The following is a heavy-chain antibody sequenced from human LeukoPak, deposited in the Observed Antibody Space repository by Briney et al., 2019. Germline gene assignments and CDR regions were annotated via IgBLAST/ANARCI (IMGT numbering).Heavy chain of an antibody. CDR2: IRSKAYGGTT. D-gene: IGHD1-26*01. CDR1: GFTFGDYA. CDR3: TRDSPENSWELLGY. Sequence: GGSLRLSCTASGFTFGDYAMSWVRQAPGKGLEWVGFIRSKAYGGTTEYAASVKGRFTISRDDSKSIAYLQMNSLKTEDTAVYYCTRDSPENSWELLGYWGQGTLVTVSS. V-gene: IGHV3-49*04. J-gene: IGHJ4*02.